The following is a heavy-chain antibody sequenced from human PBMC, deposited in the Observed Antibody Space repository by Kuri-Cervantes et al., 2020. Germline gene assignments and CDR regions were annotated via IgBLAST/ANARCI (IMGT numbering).Heavy chain of an antibody. CDR3: AREDVNYDILTGYYMRSNFDY. CDR2: INPNSGGT. CDR1: GYTFTGYY. J-gene: IGHJ4*02. D-gene: IGHD3-9*01. V-gene: IGHV1-2*02. Sequence: ASVKVSCKASGYTFTGYYMHWVRQAPGQGLEWMGWINPNSGGTNYAQKFQGRVTMTRDTSISTAYIELSRLRSDDTAVYYCAREDVNYDILTGYYMRSNFDYWGQGTLVTVSS.